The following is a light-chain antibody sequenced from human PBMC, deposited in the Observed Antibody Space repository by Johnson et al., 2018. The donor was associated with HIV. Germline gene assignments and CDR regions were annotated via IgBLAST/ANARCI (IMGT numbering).Light chain of an antibody. V-gene: IGLV1-51*01. CDR2: DNN. Sequence: QSALTQPPSVSAAPGQKVTISCSGSTSNIGKSYVSWYQQLPGTAPKLLIYDNNRRPSGTPDRFSGSKSGTSATLAITGLQTGDEADYYCGTWDSSLSNFVFGIGTKVSVL. CDR1: TSNIGKSY. CDR3: GTWDSSLSNFV. J-gene: IGLJ1*01.